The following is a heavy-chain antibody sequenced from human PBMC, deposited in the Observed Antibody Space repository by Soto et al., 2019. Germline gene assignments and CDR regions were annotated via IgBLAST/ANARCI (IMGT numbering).Heavy chain of an antibody. Sequence: SETLSLTCTVSGGSINSYYWSWIRQPAGQGLEWIGRFHISGSTNSNPSLKSRVTMSVDTSKNQFSLKLSSVTAADTAVYYCARDRIITLRGGGYGMDVRGQGTTVTVSS. D-gene: IGHD3-10*01. J-gene: IGHJ6*02. CDR1: GGSINSYY. CDR3: ARDRIITLRGGGYGMDV. CDR2: FHISGST. V-gene: IGHV4-4*07.